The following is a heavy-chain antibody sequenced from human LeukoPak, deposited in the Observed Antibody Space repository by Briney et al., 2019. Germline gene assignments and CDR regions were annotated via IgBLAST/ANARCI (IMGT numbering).Heavy chain of an antibody. V-gene: IGHV4-61*09. CDR2: FYSSTRT. D-gene: IGHD4-17*01. J-gene: IGHJ6*04. CDR3: ARCVSELDYDDYAYYYHMDV. CDR1: GDSLTSGSRY. Sequence: KPSETLSLTCTVSGDSLTSGSRYWSWLRQPAGKGLEWIGHFYSSTRTTYNPSLESRVTISGDTAKNQFSLKLDSVTAADTAVYLCARCVSELDYDDYAYYYHMDVWGKGTTVTVSS.